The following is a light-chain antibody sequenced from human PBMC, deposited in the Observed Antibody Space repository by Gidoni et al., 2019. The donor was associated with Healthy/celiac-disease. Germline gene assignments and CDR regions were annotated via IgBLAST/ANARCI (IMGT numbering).Light chain of an antibody. V-gene: IGKV3-20*01. CDR1: QSVSSSY. CDR3: QQYGSSPLT. CDR2: GAS. Sequence: EIVFTQSPGTLSLSPGERATLSCRASQSVSSSYLAWYQQKPGQAPRLLIYGASRRATGIPDRLSGSGSGTDFTLTISRLEPEDFAVYYCQQYGSSPLTFGGGTKVEIK. J-gene: IGKJ4*02.